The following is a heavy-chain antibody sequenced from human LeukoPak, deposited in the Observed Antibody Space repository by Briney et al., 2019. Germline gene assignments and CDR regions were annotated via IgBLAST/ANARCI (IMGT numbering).Heavy chain of an antibody. CDR3: AREKDYYGSGIRGVFDY. V-gene: IGHV3-30*01. J-gene: IGHJ4*02. CDR1: GFTFSSYA. D-gene: IGHD3-10*01. Sequence: PGRSLRLSCAASGFTFSSYAMHWVRQAPGKGLEWVAVISYDGSNKYYADSVKGRFTISRDNSKNTLYLQMNSLRAEDTAVYYCAREKDYYGSGIRGVFDYWGQGTLATVSS. CDR2: ISYDGSNK.